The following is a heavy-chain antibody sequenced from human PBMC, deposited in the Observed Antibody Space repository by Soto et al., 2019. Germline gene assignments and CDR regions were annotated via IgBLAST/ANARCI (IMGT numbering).Heavy chain of an antibody. J-gene: IGHJ6*02. D-gene: IGHD2-15*01. CDR1: GGSVESSSC. V-gene: IGHV4-4*02. Sequence: SETLSLTCAVSGGSVESSSCWSWVRQAPGKGLEWIGEIYHSGTFNYNPSLASRVSVSVDKSTNQFSLNLNSVTAADTAVYYCVRSVPAATWAYSGMDVWGQGTTVTVSS. CDR3: VRSVPAATWAYSGMDV. CDR2: IYHSGTF.